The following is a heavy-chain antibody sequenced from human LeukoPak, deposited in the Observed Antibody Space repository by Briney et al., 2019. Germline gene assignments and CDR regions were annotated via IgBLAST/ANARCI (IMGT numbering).Heavy chain of an antibody. Sequence: GGSLRLSCVASGFSFNRFAMSWVRHAPGKGLEWVSSVSGSGGTTWHAESVKSRFTISKDNSKSTMFLQLNSLRAEDTAVYYCTKDHISCVGAGCLLHEDWGQGTLVTVSS. CDR3: TKDHISCVGAGCLLHED. CDR1: GFSFNRFA. CDR2: VSGSGGTT. D-gene: IGHD3-9*01. V-gene: IGHV3-23*01. J-gene: IGHJ4*02.